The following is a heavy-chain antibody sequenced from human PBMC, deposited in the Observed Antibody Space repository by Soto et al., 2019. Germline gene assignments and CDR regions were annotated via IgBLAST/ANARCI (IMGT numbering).Heavy chain of an antibody. CDR3: AREPDGGFDY. V-gene: IGHV1-69*13. CDR2: IIPIFGTA. CDR1: GGTFSSYA. D-gene: IGHD3-3*01. Sequence: GASEKFSCKASGGTFSSYAISWVRQAPGQGLEWMGGIIPIFGTANYAQKFQGRVTITADESTSTAYMELSSLRSEDTAVYYCAREPDGGFDYWGQGTLVTVSS. J-gene: IGHJ4*02.